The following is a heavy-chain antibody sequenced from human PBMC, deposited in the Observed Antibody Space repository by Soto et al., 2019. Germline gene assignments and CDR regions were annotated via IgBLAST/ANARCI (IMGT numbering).Heavy chain of an antibody. Sequence: GESLKISCAASGFTFSSYSMNWVRQAPGKGLEWVSYISSSSSTIYYADSVKGRFTISRDNAKNSLYLQMNSLRAEDTAVYYCARDLGDYEVLHWYAFDIWGQGTMVTVSS. V-gene: IGHV3-48*01. CDR2: ISSSSSTI. CDR1: GFTFSSYS. CDR3: ARDLGDYEVLHWYAFDI. D-gene: IGHD4-17*01. J-gene: IGHJ3*02.